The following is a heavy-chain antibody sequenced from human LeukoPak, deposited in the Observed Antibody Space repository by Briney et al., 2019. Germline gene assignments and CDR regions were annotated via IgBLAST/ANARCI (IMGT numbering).Heavy chain of an antibody. CDR1: GGSISSSSYY. J-gene: IGHJ4*02. D-gene: IGHD3-9*01. V-gene: IGHV4-39*01. CDR2: IYYSGST. Sequence: SETLSLTCTVSGGSISSSSYYWGWIRQPPGKGLEWIGSIYYSGSTYYNPSLKSRVTISVDTSKNQFSLKLSSVTAADTAVYYCARHIFDQLRYFDWLLWSFDYWGQGTLVTVSS. CDR3: ARHIFDQLRYFDWLLWSFDY.